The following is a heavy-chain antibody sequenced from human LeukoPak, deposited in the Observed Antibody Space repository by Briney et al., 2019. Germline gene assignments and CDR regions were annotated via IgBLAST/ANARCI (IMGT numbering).Heavy chain of an antibody. CDR2: IYTSGST. D-gene: IGHD3-10*01. CDR3: ARLLLLWFGEIPRSWLDP. V-gene: IGHV4-4*09. Sequence: SETLSLTCTVSGGSISSYYWSWIRQPPGKGLEWIGYIYTSGSTNYNPSLKSRVTISVDTSKNQFSLKLSSVTAADTAVYYCARLLLLWFGEIPRSWLDPWGQGTLVTVSS. CDR1: GGSISSYY. J-gene: IGHJ5*02.